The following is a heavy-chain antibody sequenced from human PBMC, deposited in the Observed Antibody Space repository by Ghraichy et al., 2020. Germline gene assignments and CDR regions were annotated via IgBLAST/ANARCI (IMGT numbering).Heavy chain of an antibody. J-gene: IGHJ6*02. Sequence: SQTLSLTCTVSGGSISSYYWSWIRQPPGKGLEWIGYIYYSGSTNYNPSLKSRVTISVDTSKNQFSLKLSSVTAADTAVYYCARSDILTGYAHYYYYGMDVWGQGTTVTVSS. CDR1: GGSISSYY. CDR3: ARSDILTGYAHYYYYGMDV. V-gene: IGHV4-59*01. D-gene: IGHD3-9*01. CDR2: IYYSGST.